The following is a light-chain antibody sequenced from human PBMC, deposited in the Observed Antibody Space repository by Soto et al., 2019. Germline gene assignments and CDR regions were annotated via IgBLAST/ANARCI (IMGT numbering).Light chain of an antibody. CDR1: HSLVYSGGNTY. CDR2: KVS. V-gene: IGKV2-30*01. CDR3: MQGTHWPIT. J-gene: IGKJ5*01. Sequence: VLMTQSPLSLPVTLGQPAAISCRSTHSLVYSGGNTYLNWFQQRPVQSPRRLIYKVSDRDSGVPDRFSGSGSGTDFALKISRVEAEDVGVYYCMQGTHWPITFGQGTRLEIK.